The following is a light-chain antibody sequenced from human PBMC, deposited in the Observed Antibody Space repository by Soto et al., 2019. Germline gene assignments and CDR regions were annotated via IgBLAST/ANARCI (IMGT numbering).Light chain of an antibody. J-gene: IGLJ3*02. CDR2: EVR. V-gene: IGLV2-14*01. Sequence: SALTQPASVSGSPGQSITISCTGTSSDVGGYNYVSWYQQYPGKAPKLMIYEVRNRPSGVSNRFSGSKSVNTASLTISGLQAEDEADYHCSSYTSSSTLWVFGGGTKLTVL. CDR3: SSYTSSSTLWV. CDR1: SSDVGGYNY.